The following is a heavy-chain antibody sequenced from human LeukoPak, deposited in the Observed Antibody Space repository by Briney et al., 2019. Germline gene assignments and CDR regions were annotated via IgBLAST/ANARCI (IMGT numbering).Heavy chain of an antibody. J-gene: IGHJ4*02. CDR3: ARQSVVVVAATEAWFDY. Sequence: SETLSLTCTVSGGSISSSSYYWGWIRQPPGKGLEWIGSSYYSGSTYYIPSLKSRVTISVDTSKNQFSLKLSSVTAADTAVYYCARQSVVVVAATEAWFDYWGQGTLVTVSS. D-gene: IGHD2-15*01. V-gene: IGHV4-39*01. CDR1: GGSISSSSYY. CDR2: SYYSGST.